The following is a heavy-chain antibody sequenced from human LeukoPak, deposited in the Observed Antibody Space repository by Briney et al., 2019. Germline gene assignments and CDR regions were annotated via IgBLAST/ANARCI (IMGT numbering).Heavy chain of an antibody. Sequence: GGSLRLSCAASEFTFSSYSMNWIRQAPGKGLEWVSSISSSTSYIYYADSVKGRFTISKDNAKNSLYLQMNSLRAEDTAVYYCARAGGSTVSHSDYWGQGTLVTVSS. D-gene: IGHD4-17*01. V-gene: IGHV3-21*01. CDR1: EFTFSSYS. CDR3: ARAGGSTVSHSDY. CDR2: ISSSTSYI. J-gene: IGHJ4*02.